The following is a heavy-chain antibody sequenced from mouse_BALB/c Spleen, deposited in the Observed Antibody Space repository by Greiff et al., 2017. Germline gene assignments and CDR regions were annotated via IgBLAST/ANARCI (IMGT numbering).Heavy chain of an antibody. D-gene: IGHD2-4*01. CDR3: ARGDDSHFDY. Sequence: DVHLVESGGGLVKPGGSLKLSCAASGFTFSDYYMYWVRQTPEKRLEWVATISDGGSYTYYPDSVKGRFTISRDNAKNNLYLQMSSLKSEDTAMYYCARGDDSHFDYWGQGTTLTVSS. V-gene: IGHV5-4*02. CDR1: GFTFSDYY. CDR2: ISDGGSYT. J-gene: IGHJ2*01.